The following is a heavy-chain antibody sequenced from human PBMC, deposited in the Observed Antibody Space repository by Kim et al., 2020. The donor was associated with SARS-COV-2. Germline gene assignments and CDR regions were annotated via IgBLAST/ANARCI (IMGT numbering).Heavy chain of an antibody. CDR1: GGSISSSTYY. D-gene: IGHD3-10*01. J-gene: IGHJ5*02. Sequence: SETLSLTCTVSGGSISSSTYYWGWIRQPPGKGLEWIGSIYYSGSTYYNPSLKSRVTISVDTSKNQFSLKLSSVTAADTAVYYCARPGRHYDSNWFDPWGQGTLVIVSS. CDR2: IYYSGST. V-gene: IGHV4-39*01. CDR3: ARPGRHYDSNWFDP.